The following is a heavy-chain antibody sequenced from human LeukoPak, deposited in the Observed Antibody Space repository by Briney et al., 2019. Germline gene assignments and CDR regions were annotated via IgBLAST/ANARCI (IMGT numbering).Heavy chain of an antibody. CDR2: ISYDGSNK. D-gene: IGHD5-12*01. J-gene: IGHJ4*02. V-gene: IGHV3-30*03. CDR1: GFTFSSYG. Sequence: PGGSLRLSCAASGFTFSSYGMHWVRQAPGKGLEWVAVISYDGSNKYYADSVKGRFTISRDNSKNTLYLHMNSLRAEDTAVYYCAIQWLRSLDYWGQGTLVTVSS. CDR3: AIQWLRSLDY.